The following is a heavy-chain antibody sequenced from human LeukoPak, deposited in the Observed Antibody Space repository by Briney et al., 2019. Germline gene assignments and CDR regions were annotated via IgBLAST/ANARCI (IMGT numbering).Heavy chain of an antibody. CDR1: GFTCSSYW. J-gene: IGHJ4*02. CDR3: ATTTTRYDSSGYNLFDY. D-gene: IGHD3-22*01. CDR2: IKQDGSEK. Sequence: GSLRLSCAASGFTCSSYWMSWVRQAPGKGLEWVANIKQDGSEKYYVDSVKGRFTISRDNAKNSLYLQLNSLRAEDTAVYYCATTTTRYDSSGYNLFDYWGQGTLVTVSS. V-gene: IGHV3-7*01.